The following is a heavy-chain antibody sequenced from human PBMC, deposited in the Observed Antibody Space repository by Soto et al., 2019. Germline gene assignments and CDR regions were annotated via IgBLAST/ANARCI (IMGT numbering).Heavy chain of an antibody. D-gene: IGHD6-13*01. J-gene: IGHJ3*02. CDR2: IFPGDSDT. CDR3: SAGYTTGRDAFDI. CDR1: GYNFANYW. Sequence: GESLKISCKGSGYNFANYWIGWVRQMPGKGLEWMGLIFPGDSDTKNSPSLQGQITMSVDKSDSSAYLQWRSLKASDTAMYDCSAGYTTGRDAFDIWGQGTMVTVSS. V-gene: IGHV5-51*01.